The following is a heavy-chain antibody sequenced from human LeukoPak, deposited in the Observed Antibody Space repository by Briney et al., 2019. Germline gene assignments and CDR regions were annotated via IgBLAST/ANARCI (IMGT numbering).Heavy chain of an antibody. D-gene: IGHD2-2*01. CDR2: IYYSGST. V-gene: IGHV4-59*12. Sequence: SETLSLTCTVSGGSISSYYWSWIRQPPGKGLEWIGYIYYSGSTNYNPSLKSRVTMSVDTSKNQFSLKLSSVTAADTAVYYCARDSCSSTSCQIDYWGQGTLVTVSS. CDR1: GGSISSYY. J-gene: IGHJ4*02. CDR3: ARDSCSSTSCQIDY.